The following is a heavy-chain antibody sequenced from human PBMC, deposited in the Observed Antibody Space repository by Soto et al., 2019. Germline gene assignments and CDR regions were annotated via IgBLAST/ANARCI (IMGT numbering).Heavy chain of an antibody. CDR1: GGTFSSYA. CDR3: ATHGLPNYYYYGMDV. Sequence: QVQLVQSGAEVKKPGSSMKVSCKASGGTFSSYAISWVRQAPGQGLEWMGGIIPIFGTADYAQKFQGRVTITADESTSTAYMELSSLRSEDTAVYYCATHGLPNYYYYGMDVWGQGTTVTVSS. CDR2: IIPIFGTA. J-gene: IGHJ6*02. D-gene: IGHD5-18*01. V-gene: IGHV1-69*12.